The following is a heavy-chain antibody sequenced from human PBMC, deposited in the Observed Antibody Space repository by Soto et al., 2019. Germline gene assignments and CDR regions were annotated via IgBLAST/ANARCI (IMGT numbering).Heavy chain of an antibody. CDR2: IYDSGST. CDR1: GGSISSGDYY. D-gene: IGHD2-8*01. Sequence: QVQLQESGPGLVKPSQTLSLTCTVSGGSISSGDYYWSWIRQPPGKGLEWIGYIYDSGSTYYNSSXRRRVNITLATSKNQFSLKLTSVTAAATAVYYCARDNGVGPWGQGTLVTVSS. V-gene: IGHV4-30-4*01. J-gene: IGHJ5*02. CDR3: ARDNGVGP.